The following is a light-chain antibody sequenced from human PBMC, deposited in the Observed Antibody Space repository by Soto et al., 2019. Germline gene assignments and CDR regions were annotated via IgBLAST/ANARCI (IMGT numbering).Light chain of an antibody. CDR1: QSVRSS. J-gene: IGKJ5*01. Sequence: EIVMTQSPATLSVSPGERATLSCRASQSVRSSLAWYQQKPGQAPRLLIYDASTRATGVPARFSGSGSGTDFTLTISSLQSEDFAVYYCQQYNNWPPITFGRGTRLEIK. CDR2: DAS. V-gene: IGKV3-15*01. CDR3: QQYNNWPPIT.